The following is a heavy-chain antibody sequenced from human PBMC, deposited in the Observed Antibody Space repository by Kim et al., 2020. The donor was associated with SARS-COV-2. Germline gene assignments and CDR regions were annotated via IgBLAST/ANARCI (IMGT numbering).Heavy chain of an antibody. J-gene: IGHJ1*01. V-gene: IGHV3-66*01. Sequence: GGSLRLSCAASGFTVSSNYMSWVRQAPGKGLEWVSVIYSGGSTYYADSVKGRFTISRDNSKNTLYLQMNSLRAEDTAVYYCARESRNYDSSGYYEQHWGQGTLVTVSS. CDR2: IYSGGST. D-gene: IGHD3-22*01. CDR3: ARESRNYDSSGYYEQH. CDR1: GFTVSSNY.